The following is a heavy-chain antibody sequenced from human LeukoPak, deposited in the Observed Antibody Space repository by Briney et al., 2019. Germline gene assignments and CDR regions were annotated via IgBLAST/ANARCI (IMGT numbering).Heavy chain of an antibody. CDR1: GVSITNPFYS. CDR2: IHSSGNT. D-gene: IGHD3-16*02. Sequence: SDTLSLTCTVSGVSITNPFYSWAWIRQPPGKGLEWFGSIHSSGNTYYNPSLKSRVTISVDTSKDQFPLKLTSVTAADTAMYYCARHYRREDWFDPWGQGTLVTVSS. V-gene: IGHV4-39*01. J-gene: IGHJ5*02. CDR3: ARHYRREDWFDP.